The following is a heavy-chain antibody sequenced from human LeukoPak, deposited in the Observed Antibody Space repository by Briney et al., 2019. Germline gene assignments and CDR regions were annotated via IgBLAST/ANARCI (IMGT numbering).Heavy chain of an antibody. D-gene: IGHD6-19*01. Sequence: GGSLRLSCAASGFTFSSYAMSWVRQAPGKGLEWVSAISGSGGSTYYADSVKGRFTISRDNSKNTLYLHMNSLRAEDTAVYYCAKDKAGYSSGWYIYFDYWGQGTLVTVSS. J-gene: IGHJ4*02. CDR2: ISGSGGST. V-gene: IGHV3-23*01. CDR1: GFTFSSYA. CDR3: AKDKAGYSSGWYIYFDY.